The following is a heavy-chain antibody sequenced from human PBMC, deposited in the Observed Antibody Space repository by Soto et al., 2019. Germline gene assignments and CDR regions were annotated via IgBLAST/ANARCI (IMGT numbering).Heavy chain of an antibody. Sequence: QVQLAESGGGLVEPGGYLRISCAASGFTFSDDDMSWIRQSPGKGLEWVSFVSSSGTTMYFASSVKGRFTIYRDNDKNSLYLQMNGMRAEDTAVYYCARMGPRAARPSYWGQGTLVTVSS. CDR3: ARMGPRAARPSY. CDR1: GFTFSDDD. V-gene: IGHV3-11*01. CDR2: VSSSGTTM. J-gene: IGHJ4*02. D-gene: IGHD6-6*01.